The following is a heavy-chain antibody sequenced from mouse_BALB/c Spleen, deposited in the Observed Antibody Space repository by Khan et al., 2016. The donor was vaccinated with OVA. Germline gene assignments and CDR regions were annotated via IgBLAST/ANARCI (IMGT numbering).Heavy chain of an antibody. J-gene: IGHJ4*01. V-gene: IGHV9-3-1*01. CDR2: INTYTGEP. CDR1: GYTFTTYG. CDR3: ARVEYSGTMDY. Sequence: LVESGPELKKPGVTVKISCKASGYTFTTYGMNWVKQAPGKGLKWMGWINTYTGEPTYVDDFKGRFAFSLETSASTAYLQINNLKNEDTATXFCARVEYSGTMDYWGQGTSVTVSS.